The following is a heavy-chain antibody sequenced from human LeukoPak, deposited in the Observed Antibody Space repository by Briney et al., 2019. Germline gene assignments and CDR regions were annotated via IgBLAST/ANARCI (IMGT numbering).Heavy chain of an antibody. Sequence: GGSLRLSCVASGFTFSSYSMNWVRQAPGKGLEWVSYISSSSSTLFYADSVKGRFTISRDNAKSSLYLQVNSLSVEDTAIYYCTRGKVVVRGTLFDYWGQGTLVTVSS. CDR1: GFTFSSYS. CDR2: ISSSSSTL. CDR3: TRGKVVVRGTLFDY. J-gene: IGHJ4*02. D-gene: IGHD2-15*01. V-gene: IGHV3-48*01.